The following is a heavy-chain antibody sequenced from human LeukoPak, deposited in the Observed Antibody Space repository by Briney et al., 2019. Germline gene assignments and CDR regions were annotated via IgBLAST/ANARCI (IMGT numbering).Heavy chain of an antibody. Sequence: ASVKVSCKASGYTFTGYYMHWVRQAPGQGLEWMGWINPNSGGTNYAQKFQGRVTMTRDTSISTAYIELSRLRSDDTAVYYCARDGRGLWFGELYDWFDPWGQGTLVTVSS. CDR1: GYTFTGYY. CDR3: ARDGRGLWFGELYDWFDP. J-gene: IGHJ5*02. D-gene: IGHD3-10*01. CDR2: INPNSGGT. V-gene: IGHV1-2*02.